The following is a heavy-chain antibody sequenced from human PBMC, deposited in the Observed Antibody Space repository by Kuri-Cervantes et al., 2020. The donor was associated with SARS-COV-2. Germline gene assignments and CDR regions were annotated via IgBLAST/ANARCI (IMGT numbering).Heavy chain of an antibody. J-gene: IGHJ6*03. CDR1: GGSFSGYY. D-gene: IGHD3-3*01. V-gene: IGHV4-34*01. CDR3: ARSSNHYYNFWSGYYRNYYYYYMDV. Sequence: SETLSLTCAVYGGSFSGYYWSWIRQPPGKGLEWIGSIYYSGSTYYNPSLKSRVTISVDTSKNQFSLKLSSVTAADTAVYYCARSSNHYYNFWSGYYRNYYYYYMDVWGKGTTVTVSS. CDR2: IYYSGST.